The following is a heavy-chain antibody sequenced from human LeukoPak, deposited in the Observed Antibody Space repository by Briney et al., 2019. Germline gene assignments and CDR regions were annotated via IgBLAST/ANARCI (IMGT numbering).Heavy chain of an antibody. Sequence: ASVKVSCKASGYTFKNYGISWVRQAPGQGLEWMGWISTYNGDTKHAQKVQGRLTLTADASTSTAYMELRGLRSDDTAVYYCPRDPSNTGGWYIWFDFWGKGTLVTVSS. D-gene: IGHD6-19*01. V-gene: IGHV1-18*04. J-gene: IGHJ5*01. CDR3: PRDPSNTGGWYIWFDF. CDR1: GYTFKNYG. CDR2: ISTYNGDT.